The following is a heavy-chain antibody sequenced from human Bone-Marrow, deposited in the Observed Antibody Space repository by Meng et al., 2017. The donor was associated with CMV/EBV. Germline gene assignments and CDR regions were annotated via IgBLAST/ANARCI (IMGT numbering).Heavy chain of an antibody. V-gene: IGHV3-9*01. Sequence: GGSLRLSCAASGFTFDDYAMHWVRQAPGKGLEWVSGISWNSGSTGYADSVKGRFTISRDNAKNSLYLQMNSLRPEDTALYYCAKATAGSPAYYYFAMDVWGQGTTVTVSS. CDR2: ISWNSGST. J-gene: IGHJ6*02. CDR1: GFTFDDYA. D-gene: IGHD1-26*01. CDR3: AKATAGSPAYYYFAMDV.